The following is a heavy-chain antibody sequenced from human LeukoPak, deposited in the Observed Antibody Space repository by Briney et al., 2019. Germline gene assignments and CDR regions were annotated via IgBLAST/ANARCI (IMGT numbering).Heavy chain of an antibody. J-gene: IGHJ4*02. D-gene: IGHD3-22*01. CDR3: ARITYYYDSTGYPDY. CDR1: GFTLSSYW. CDR2: INHDGSST. V-gene: IGHV3-74*01. Sequence: GGSLRLSWAAAGFTLSSYWMHWVRQAPGKGLVWVSRINHDGSSTSYADSVKGRFTISRDNAKNTLYLQMNSLRAEDTAVYYCARITYYYDSTGYPDYWGQGTLVTVSS.